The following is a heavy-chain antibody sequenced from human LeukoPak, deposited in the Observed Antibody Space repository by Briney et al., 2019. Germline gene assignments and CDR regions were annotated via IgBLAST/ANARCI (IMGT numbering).Heavy chain of an antibody. Sequence: PGGSLRLSCAASGLTFINFGMTWVRQAPGKGLEWVSAISGSAVITFYADSAKGRFTISRDNSKNTLYLQMNSLRVEDTAVFYCAKDRSIAAGDDAFDIWGQGTMVTVSS. J-gene: IGHJ3*02. CDR3: AKDRSIAAGDDAFDI. D-gene: IGHD6-13*01. V-gene: IGHV3-23*01. CDR2: ISGSAVIT. CDR1: GLTFINFG.